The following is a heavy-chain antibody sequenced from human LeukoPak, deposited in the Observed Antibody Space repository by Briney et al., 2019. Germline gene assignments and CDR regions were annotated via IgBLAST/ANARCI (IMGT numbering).Heavy chain of an antibody. J-gene: IGHJ5*02. D-gene: IGHD2-2*01. CDR2: TSHSGST. CDR3: ARAHQLLPNWFDP. CDR1: GGSFSGYY. V-gene: IGHV4-34*01. Sequence: PSETLSLTCAVYGGSFSGYYWTWIRQPPRKGLEWIGETSHSGSTNYNPSLKSRVTISIDTSKNQFSLKLSSTTAADTAVYYCARAHQLLPNWFDPWGQGTLVTVSS.